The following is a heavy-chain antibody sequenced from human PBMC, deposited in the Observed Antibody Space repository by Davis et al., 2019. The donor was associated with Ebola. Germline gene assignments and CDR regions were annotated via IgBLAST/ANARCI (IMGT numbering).Heavy chain of an antibody. V-gene: IGHV4-30-2*01. CDR1: GGSISSGGYS. CDR2: IYHSGST. J-gene: IGHJ4*02. D-gene: IGHD5-12*01. Sequence: LRLSCAVSGGSISSGGYSWSWIRQPPGKGLEWIGYIYHSGSTYYNPSLKSRATISVDRSKNQFSLKVSSVTAADTAVYFCARAVATIGLGFDSWGQGTLVTVSS. CDR3: ARAVATIGLGFDS.